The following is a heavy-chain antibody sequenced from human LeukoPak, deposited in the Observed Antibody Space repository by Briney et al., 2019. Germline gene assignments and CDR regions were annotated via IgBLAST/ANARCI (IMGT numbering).Heavy chain of an antibody. D-gene: IGHD1-26*01. CDR1: GGSISSYY. V-gene: IGHV4-59*01. CDR3: ARVLSGSYYGFAFDI. CDR2: IYYSGST. J-gene: IGHJ3*02. Sequence: PSETLSLTCTVSGGSISSYYWSWIRQPPGKGLEWIGYIYYSGSTNYNPSLKSRVTISVDTSKNQFSLKLSSVTAADTAVYYCARVLSGSYYGFAFDIWGQGTMVTVSS.